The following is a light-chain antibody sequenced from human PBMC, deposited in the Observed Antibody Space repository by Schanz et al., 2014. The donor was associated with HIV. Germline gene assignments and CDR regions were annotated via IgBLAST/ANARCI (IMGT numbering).Light chain of an antibody. V-gene: IGLV2-8*01. Sequence: QSALTQPASVSRSPGPSIPISRPGARRDAGRNNLASWYPQHPGKAPKPMIDEVSKRPSGVPDRFSGSKSGNTASLTVSGLQAEDEADYYCSSHAGSDNFGIFGGGTKLTVL. CDR1: RRDAGRNNL. CDR3: SSHAGSDNFGI. CDR2: EVS. J-gene: IGLJ2*01.